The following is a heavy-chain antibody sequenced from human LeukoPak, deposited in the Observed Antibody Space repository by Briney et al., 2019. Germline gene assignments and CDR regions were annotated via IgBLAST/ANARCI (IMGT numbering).Heavy chain of an antibody. CDR1: GGSITNYY. D-gene: IGHD4-23*01. Sequence: PSETLSLTRTLSGGSITNYYCSSIPHPAGKGLEWIGRVYTSVSTNHNPPLKSRDTMSVYTPRNHSSPSLTPSTAAHTSIDYLSRGPAHGGKPFAFDIWGQGTMVTLSS. CDR2: VYTSVST. V-gene: IGHV4-4*07. CDR3: SRGPAHGGKPFAFDI. J-gene: IGHJ3*02.